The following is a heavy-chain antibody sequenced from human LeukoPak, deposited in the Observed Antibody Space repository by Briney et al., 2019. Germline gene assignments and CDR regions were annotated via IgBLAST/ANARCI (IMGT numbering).Heavy chain of an antibody. CDR2: IKQDGSEK. D-gene: IGHD2-2*01. CDR1: GFTFSNSW. J-gene: IGHJ4*02. CDR3: ARDWDVVVPTRDRFDY. V-gene: IGHV3-7*05. Sequence: PGGSLRLSCAASGFTFSNSWMSWVRQAPGKGLEWVAIIKQDGSEKYYLDSVKGRFTISRDNAKNSLYLQMNSLRAEDTAVYYCARDWDVVVPTRDRFDYWGQGTLVTVSS.